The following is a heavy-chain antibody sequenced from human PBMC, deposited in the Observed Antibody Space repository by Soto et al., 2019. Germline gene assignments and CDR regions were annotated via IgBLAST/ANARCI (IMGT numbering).Heavy chain of an antibody. D-gene: IGHD3-3*01. CDR2: IYTSGST. V-gene: IGHV4-4*07. J-gene: IGHJ6*02. CDR1: GGSISSYY. CDR3: ARGYYDFWSGYYSGVYYYYGMDV. Sequence: QVQLQESGPGLVKPSETLSLTCTVSGGSISSYYWSWIRQPAGKGLEWIGRIYTSGSTNYNPSLKSRVTMSVDTSKNQFSLKLSSVTAADTAVYYCARGYYDFWSGYYSGVYYYYGMDVWGQGTTVTVSS.